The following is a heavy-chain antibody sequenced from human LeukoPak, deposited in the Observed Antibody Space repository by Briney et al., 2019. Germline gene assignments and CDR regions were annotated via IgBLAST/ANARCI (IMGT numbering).Heavy chain of an antibody. CDR3: AIDYYDSSGYFNSDY. V-gene: IGHV1-2*06. J-gene: IGHJ4*02. Sequence: ASVKVSCKAPGYTFTGYYMHWVRQAPGQGLEWMGRINPNSGGTNYAQKFQGRVTMTRDTSISTAYMELSRLRSDDTAVYYCAIDYYDSSGYFNSDYWGQGTLVTVSS. D-gene: IGHD3-22*01. CDR1: GYTFTGYY. CDR2: INPNSGGT.